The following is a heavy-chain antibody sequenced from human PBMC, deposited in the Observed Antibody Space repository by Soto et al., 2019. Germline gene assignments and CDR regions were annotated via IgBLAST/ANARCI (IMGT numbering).Heavy chain of an antibody. D-gene: IGHD1-1*01. V-gene: IGHV1-3*01. J-gene: IGHJ6*03. CDR2: INAGQGDT. Sequence: ASVKVSCKASVYSLTSFATHWVRRAPGQRLEWMGWINAGQGDTKYSQKFQGRVTITRDTSASTAYLELSRLRSEDTAVYYCARVNHNSEYCYYMDVWGTGTTVTVSS. CDR3: ARVNHNSEYCYYMDV. CDR1: VYSLTSFA.